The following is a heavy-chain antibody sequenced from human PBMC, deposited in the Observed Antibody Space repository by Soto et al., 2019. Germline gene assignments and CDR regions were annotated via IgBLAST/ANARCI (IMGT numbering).Heavy chain of an antibody. J-gene: IGHJ6*03. Sequence: QSLSLTGTVSGGSISSSSYYWGWIRQPPGKGLEWIGSIYYSGSTYYNPSLKSRVTISVDTSKNQFSLKLSSVTAADTAVYYCASYHSYYDFWSGYYSGSSYSYMDAWGKGNTLTVSS. CDR1: GGSISSSSYY. CDR3: ASYHSYYDFWSGYYSGSSYSYMDA. D-gene: IGHD3-3*01. CDR2: IYYSGST. V-gene: IGHV4-39*01.